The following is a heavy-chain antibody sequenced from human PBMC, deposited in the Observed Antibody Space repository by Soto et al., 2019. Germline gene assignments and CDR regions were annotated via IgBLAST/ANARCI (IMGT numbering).Heavy chain of an antibody. CDR3: ARAGGYMYHFHY. Sequence: QVQLVESGGGVVQPGRSLRLSCAASGFNFNSYGMHWVRQAPGKGLEWVAVIWYDGTNKYYADSVKGRFTISRDESKNTVYLQMNSLRAEDTALYYCARAGGYMYHFHYWGQGALVTISS. J-gene: IGHJ4*02. V-gene: IGHV3-33*01. CDR2: IWYDGTNK. CDR1: GFNFNSYG. D-gene: IGHD6-25*01.